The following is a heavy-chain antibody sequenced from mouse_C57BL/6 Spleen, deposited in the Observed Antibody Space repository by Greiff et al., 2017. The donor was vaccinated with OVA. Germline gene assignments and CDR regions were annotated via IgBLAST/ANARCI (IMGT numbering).Heavy chain of an antibody. J-gene: IGHJ1*03. Sequence: QVQLQQPGAELVMPGASVKLSCKASGYTFTSYWMHWVKQRPGQGLEWIGEIDPSDSYTNYNQKFQGKATLTVEKSSRPAYMQLSILTSDDSAVYYCASSQLGQDFDVWGTGTTVTVSS. CDR1: GYTFTSYW. V-gene: IGHV1-69*01. CDR2: IDPSDSYT. D-gene: IGHD4-1*02. CDR3: ASSQLGQDFDV.